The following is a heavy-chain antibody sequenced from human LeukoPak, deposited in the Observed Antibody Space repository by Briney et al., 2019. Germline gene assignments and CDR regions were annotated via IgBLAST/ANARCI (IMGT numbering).Heavy chain of an antibody. Sequence: GGSLRLSCAASGFTFSSYWLHWARQVPGRGLVWVSRFNRDESSTSYADSVKGRFTISRDNAKNTLYLQMNSLRAEDTAMYYCARMRVVAGTRGYGMDVWGQGTTVTVS. CDR1: GFTFSSYW. V-gene: IGHV3-74*01. D-gene: IGHD6-19*01. CDR2: FNRDESST. CDR3: ARMRVVAGTRGYGMDV. J-gene: IGHJ6*02.